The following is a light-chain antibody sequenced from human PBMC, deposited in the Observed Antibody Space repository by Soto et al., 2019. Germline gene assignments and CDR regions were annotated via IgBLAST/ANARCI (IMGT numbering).Light chain of an antibody. CDR3: SSYTTTSTYV. CDR2: EVS. CDR1: SSDVGGYNY. Sequence: QSALTQPASVSGSPGQAITISCTGTSSDVGGYNYVSWYQEHPGKAPKLMIYEVSNRPSGVSNRFSGSKSGNTASLTISGLQPEDEADYYCSSYTTTSTYVFGTGTKVNV. J-gene: IGLJ1*01. V-gene: IGLV2-14*01.